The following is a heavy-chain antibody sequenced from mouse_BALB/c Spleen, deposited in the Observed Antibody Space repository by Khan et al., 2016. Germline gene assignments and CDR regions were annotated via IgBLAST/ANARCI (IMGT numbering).Heavy chain of an antibody. V-gene: IGHV1-77*01. J-gene: IGHJ4*01. D-gene: IGHD1-2*01. Sequence: QVQLQQSGTELPRPGASVKLSCKASGYTFTDYYLHWVKQRTGQGLEWIGEIFPGSGSPYYTEKFKGKASLTVDTSSSTAYMQLISLTSEDSAVYFCARSYYGYCAVAYWGHGALVTVSS. CDR2: IFPGSGSP. CDR3: ARSYYGYCAVAY. CDR1: GYTFTDYY.